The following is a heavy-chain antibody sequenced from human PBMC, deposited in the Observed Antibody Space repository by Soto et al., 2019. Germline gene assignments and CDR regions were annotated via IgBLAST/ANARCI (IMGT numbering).Heavy chain of an antibody. CDR2: ITSSSGHI. Sequence: EVQLVESGGGLVKPGGSLRLSCEASGFTLTTYTMNWVRQASGKGLEWVSSITSSSGHIYYADSVKGRFTISRDNARNSLYVQMNSVRAEDTAVYYCVRERGLSSFYGMDVWGQGTTVTVSS. CDR3: VRERGLSSFYGMDV. J-gene: IGHJ6*02. CDR1: GFTLTTYT. V-gene: IGHV3-21*02. D-gene: IGHD3-10*01.